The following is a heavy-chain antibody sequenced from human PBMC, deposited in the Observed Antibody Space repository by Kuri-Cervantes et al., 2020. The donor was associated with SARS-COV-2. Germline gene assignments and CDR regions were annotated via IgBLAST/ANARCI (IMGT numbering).Heavy chain of an antibody. V-gene: IGHV3-74*01. Sequence: GGSLRLSCAASGFTFSSYWMHWVRQAPGKGLVWVSRINSDGSSTSYADSVKGRFTISRDNAKNTLYLQMNSLRAEDAAVYYCARDRTILDYFDYWGQGTLVTVSS. J-gene: IGHJ4*02. CDR2: INSDGSST. D-gene: IGHD3-9*01. CDR3: ARDRTILDYFDY. CDR1: GFTFSSYW.